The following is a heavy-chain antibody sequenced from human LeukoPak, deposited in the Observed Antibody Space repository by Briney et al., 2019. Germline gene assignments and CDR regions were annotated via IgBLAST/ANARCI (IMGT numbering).Heavy chain of an antibody. CDR2: INHSGST. Sequence: SETLSLTCAVYGGSFSGYYWSWIRQPPGKGLEWIGEINHSGSTNYNPSLKSRVTISVDTSKNQFSLKLSSVTAADTAVYYCARSEGYYFDSWGQGTLVTVSS. CDR3: ARSEGYYFDS. CDR1: GGSFSGYY. J-gene: IGHJ4*02. V-gene: IGHV4-34*01.